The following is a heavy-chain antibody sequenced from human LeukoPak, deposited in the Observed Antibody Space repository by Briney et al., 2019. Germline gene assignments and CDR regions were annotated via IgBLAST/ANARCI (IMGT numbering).Heavy chain of an antibody. CDR1: GGSFSGYY. J-gene: IGHJ4*02. Sequence: PSETLSLTCAVYGGSFSGYYWSWIRQPPGKGLEWIGEINHSGSTNYNPSLKSRVTISVDTSKNQFSLKLSSVTAADTAVYYCARGVRQWLVDYWGQGTLVTVSS. CDR3: ARGVRQWLVDY. CDR2: INHSGST. D-gene: IGHD6-19*01. V-gene: IGHV4-34*01.